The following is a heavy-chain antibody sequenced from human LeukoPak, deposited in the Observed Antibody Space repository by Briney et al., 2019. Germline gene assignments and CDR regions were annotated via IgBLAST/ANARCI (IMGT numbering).Heavy chain of an antibody. CDR1: GFTVSSNY. CDR3: AKDLAYCTNGVCTDAFDI. CDR2: IYSGGST. V-gene: IGHV3-53*01. D-gene: IGHD2-8*01. J-gene: IGHJ3*02. Sequence: GGSLRLSCAASGFTVSSNYMSWVRQAPGKGLEWVSVIYSGGSTYYADSVKGRFTISRDNSKNTLYLQMNSLRAEDTAVYYCAKDLAYCTNGVCTDAFDIWGQGTMVTVSS.